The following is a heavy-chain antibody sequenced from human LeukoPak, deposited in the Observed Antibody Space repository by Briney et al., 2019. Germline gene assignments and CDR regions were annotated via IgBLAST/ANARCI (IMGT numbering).Heavy chain of an antibody. CDR3: ARDAHYYDSSGITPFDY. D-gene: IGHD3-22*01. J-gene: IGHJ4*02. V-gene: IGHV3-21*01. CDR1: GFTFSSYS. CDR2: ISSSSSYI. Sequence: GGSLRLSCAASGFTFSSYSMNWVRQAPGKGLEWVSSISSSSSYIYYADSVKGRFTISRDNAKNSLYLQMNSLRAEDTAVYYCARDAHYYDSSGITPFDYWGQGTLVTVS.